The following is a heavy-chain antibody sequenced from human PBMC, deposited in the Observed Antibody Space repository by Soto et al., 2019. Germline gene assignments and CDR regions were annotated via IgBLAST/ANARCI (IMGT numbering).Heavy chain of an antibody. J-gene: IGHJ3*02. CDR2: ISPYKGNT. D-gene: IGHD3-22*01. Sequence: ASVKVSCKASGYTFTNCGIAWVRQAPGQGLEWMGWISPYKGNTHYAQKFQGRVTITADESTSTAYMELSSLRSEDTAVYYCARELRAYYYDSSGYYKTDAFDIWGQGTMVT. V-gene: IGHV1-18*01. CDR3: ARELRAYYYDSSGYYKTDAFDI. CDR1: GYTFTNCG.